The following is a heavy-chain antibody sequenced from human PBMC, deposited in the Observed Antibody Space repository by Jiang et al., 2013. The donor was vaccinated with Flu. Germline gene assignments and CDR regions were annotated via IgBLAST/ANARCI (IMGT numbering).Heavy chain of an antibody. CDR2: IYYSGST. D-gene: IGHD3-16*01. Sequence: GLVKPSETLSLTCTVSGGSISSYYWSWIRQPPGKGLEWIGYIYYSGSTNYNPSLKSRVTISVDTSKNQFSLNLSSVTAADTAVYYCARHAPVRGGGWFDPWGQGTLVTVSS. J-gene: IGHJ5*02. CDR1: GGSISSYY. V-gene: IGHV4-59*08. CDR3: ARHAPVRGGGWFDP.